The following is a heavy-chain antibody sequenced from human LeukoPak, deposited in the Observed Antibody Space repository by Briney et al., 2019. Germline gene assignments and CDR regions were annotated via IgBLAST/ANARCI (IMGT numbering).Heavy chain of an antibody. J-gene: IGHJ6*03. CDR3: ARDYGLAAAGHYYMDV. Sequence: GGSLRLSCAASGFTVSSNYMSWVRQAPGKGLEWVSVIYSGGSTYYADSVKGRFTISRDNSKNTLYLQMNSLRAEDTAVYYCARDYGLAAAGHYYMDVWGKGTTVTISS. CDR1: GFTVSSNY. D-gene: IGHD6-13*01. CDR2: IYSGGST. V-gene: IGHV3-53*01.